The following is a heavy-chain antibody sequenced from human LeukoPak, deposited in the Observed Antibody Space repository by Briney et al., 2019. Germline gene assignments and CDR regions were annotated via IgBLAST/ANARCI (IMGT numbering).Heavy chain of an antibody. CDR3: AGLSVTTYYFDY. V-gene: IGHV4-61*02. J-gene: IGHJ4*02. D-gene: IGHD4-17*01. CDR2: IYTSGST. Sequence: SETLSLTCTVSGGSISSGSYYWSWIRQPAGKGLEWIGRIYTSGSTNYNPALKRRVTISVDTSKNQFSRKLSSVTAADTAVYYCAGLSVTTYYFDYWGQGTLVTDSS. CDR1: GGSISSGSYY.